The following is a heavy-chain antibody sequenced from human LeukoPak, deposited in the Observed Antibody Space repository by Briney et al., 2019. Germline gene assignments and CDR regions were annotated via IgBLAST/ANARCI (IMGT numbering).Heavy chain of an antibody. J-gene: IGHJ4*02. CDR2: IYYSGST. CDR1: GGSISSYY. V-gene: IGHV4-59*01. D-gene: IGHD5-18*01. CDR3: ARSIQLWPYYFDY. Sequence: SETLSLTCTVSGGSISSYYWSWIRQPPGKGLEWIGYIYYSGSTNYNPSLKSRVTISVDTSKNQFSLKLSSVTAADTAVYYCARSIQLWPYYFDYWGQGTLVTVPS.